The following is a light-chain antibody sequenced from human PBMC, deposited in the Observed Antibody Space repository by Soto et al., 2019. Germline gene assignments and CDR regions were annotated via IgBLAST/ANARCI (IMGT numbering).Light chain of an antibody. CDR3: QQYNNWPLT. Sequence: DIVMTQSPATLSVSPGERATLSCRASQNINRNLAWYQQKPGQAPGLLISGASARDSGIPARFSGSGSGTEFTLTISSRQSEDFAIYYCQQYNNWPLTFGQGTKVEI. CDR1: QNINRN. V-gene: IGKV3-15*01. CDR2: GAS. J-gene: IGKJ1*01.